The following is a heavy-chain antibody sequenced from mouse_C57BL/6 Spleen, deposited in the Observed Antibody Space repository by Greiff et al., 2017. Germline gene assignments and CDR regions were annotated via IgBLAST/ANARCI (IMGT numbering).Heavy chain of an antibody. D-gene: IGHD2-4*01. Sequence: EVQLQQSGPGLVKPSQSLSLTCSVTGYSITSGYYWNWIRQFPGNKLEWMGYISYDGSNNYNPSLKNRISITRDTSKNQFFLKLNSVTTEDTATYYCAREEITGDYDVPSFAYWGQGTLVTVSA. CDR3: AREEITGDYDVPSFAY. J-gene: IGHJ3*01. CDR1: GYSITSGYY. V-gene: IGHV3-6*01. CDR2: ISYDGSN.